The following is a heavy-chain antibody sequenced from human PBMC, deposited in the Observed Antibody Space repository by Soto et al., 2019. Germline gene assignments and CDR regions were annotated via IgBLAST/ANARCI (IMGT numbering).Heavy chain of an antibody. V-gene: IGHV3-23*01. D-gene: IGHD5-12*01. CDR1: GFSFSSYA. CDR2: ISARGGSS. Sequence: EVQLLESGGGLVQPGGSLRLSCAASGFSFSSYAMVWVRQAPGKGLEWVSVISARGGSSYFADSVKGRFTTSRDNSKNVLSLEMISLSAEDTETYFCAKGCLEYSASVDSWGQGTLVLVSS. CDR3: AKGCLEYSASVDS. J-gene: IGHJ4*02.